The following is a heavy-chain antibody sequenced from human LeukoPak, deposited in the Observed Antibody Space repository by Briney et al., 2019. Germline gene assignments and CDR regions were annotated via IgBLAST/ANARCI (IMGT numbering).Heavy chain of an antibody. CDR2: INHSGST. V-gene: IGHV4-34*01. Sequence: SETLSLTCAVYGGSFSGYYWSWIRQPPGEGLEWIGEINHSGSTNYNPSLKSRVTISVDTSKNQFSLKLSSVTAADTAVYYCAQNRGGAQIDYWGQGTLVTVSS. J-gene: IGHJ4*02. CDR3: AQNRGGAQIDY. CDR1: GGSFSGYY. D-gene: IGHD3-16*01.